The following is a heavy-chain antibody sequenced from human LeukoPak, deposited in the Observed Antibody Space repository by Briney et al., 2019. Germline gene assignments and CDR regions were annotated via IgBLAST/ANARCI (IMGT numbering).Heavy chain of an antibody. D-gene: IGHD5-12*01. J-gene: IGHJ4*02. CDR2: ISGNGGST. Sequence: GGTLRLSCAASGFTFSSYAMSWVRQAPGKGLEWVSAISGNGGSTYYADSVKGRFTISRDNSKNTLYLQMNSLRAEDTAVYYCARNVATMGFDYWGQGTLVTVSS. CDR3: ARNVATMGFDY. V-gene: IGHV3-23*01. CDR1: GFTFSSYA.